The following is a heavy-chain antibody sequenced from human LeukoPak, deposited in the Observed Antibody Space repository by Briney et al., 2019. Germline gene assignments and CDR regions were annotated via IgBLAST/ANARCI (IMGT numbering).Heavy chain of an antibody. J-gene: IGHJ4*02. CDR3: ARADCDFWSAYSN. V-gene: IGHV4-30-2*01. Sequence: SQTLSLTCTVSGGSISSGGYYWSWIRQPPGKGLEWIGYIYHSGSTYYNPSLKSRVTISVDRSKNQFSLKLSSVTAADTAVYYCARADCDFWSAYSNWGQGTLVTVSS. D-gene: IGHD3-3*01. CDR2: IYHSGST. CDR1: GGSISSGGYY.